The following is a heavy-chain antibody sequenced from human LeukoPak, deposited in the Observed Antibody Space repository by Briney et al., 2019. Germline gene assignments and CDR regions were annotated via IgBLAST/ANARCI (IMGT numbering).Heavy chain of an antibody. CDR1: GYTFVSYG. Sequence: GASVKVSCKTSGYTFVSYGITWVRQAPRQGLEWMGCVSAYNGKTKYGQKFQGRFTMTTDASTSTAHMELRSLTSDDTAMYYCAKDRQYSDAWGSSNWGQGTLVTVSS. CDR2: VSAYNGKT. D-gene: IGHD3-16*01. CDR3: AKDRQYSDAWGSSN. V-gene: IGHV1-18*01. J-gene: IGHJ4*02.